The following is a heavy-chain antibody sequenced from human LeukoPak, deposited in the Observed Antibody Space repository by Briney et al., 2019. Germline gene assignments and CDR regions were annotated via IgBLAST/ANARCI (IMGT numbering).Heavy chain of an antibody. Sequence: PGGSLRLSCAASGFTFDDYGMSWVRQAPGKGLEWVSGINWNGGSTGYADSVKGRFTISRDNAKNSLYLQMNSLRAEDTALYYCAGDGGIAAAGQFDYWGQGTLVTVSS. V-gene: IGHV3-20*04. CDR1: GFTFDDYG. CDR2: INWNGGST. D-gene: IGHD6-13*01. J-gene: IGHJ4*02. CDR3: AGDGGIAAAGQFDY.